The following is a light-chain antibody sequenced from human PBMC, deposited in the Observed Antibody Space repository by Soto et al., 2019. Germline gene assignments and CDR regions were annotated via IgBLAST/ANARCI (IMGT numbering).Light chain of an antibody. CDR1: QSISNY. J-gene: IGKJ5*01. CDR3: QQRSNWPPIT. Sequence: EIVLTQSPATLSVSPGDRATLSCWAGQSISNYLAWYQQKPGQAPRLLIYDSSNRATGIPARFSGSGSGTDFTLTISSLEPEDFAIYYCQQRSNWPPITFGQGTRLETK. V-gene: IGKV3-11*01. CDR2: DSS.